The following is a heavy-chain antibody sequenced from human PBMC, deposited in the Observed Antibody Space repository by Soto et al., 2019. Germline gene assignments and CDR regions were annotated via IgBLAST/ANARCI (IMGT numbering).Heavy chain of an antibody. V-gene: IGHV4-34*01. CDR3: ARVDRGSSWSYYYYGMDV. CDR2: INHSGST. Sequence: SSETLSLTCAVYGGSFSGYYWSWIRQPPGKGLEWIGEINHSGSTYYNPSLKSRVTISVDTSKNQFSLKLSSVTAADTAVYYCARVDRGSSWSYYYYGMDVWGQGTTVTVSS. D-gene: IGHD6-13*01. CDR1: GGSFSGYY. J-gene: IGHJ6*02.